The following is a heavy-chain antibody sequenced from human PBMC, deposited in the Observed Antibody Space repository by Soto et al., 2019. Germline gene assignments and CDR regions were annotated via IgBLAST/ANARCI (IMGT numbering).Heavy chain of an antibody. CDR3: ARLWFGEPPGYPDS. D-gene: IGHD3-10*01. CDR2: IYTSGNS. CDR1: GGSIINYY. Sequence: AETLSLTCAAAGGSIINYYWTWIRQPAGKGLEWIGRIYTSGNSNYNPSLKSRVTMSADTSKNQLSLKLSSVTAADTAVYYCARLWFGEPPGYPDSRGQGTRATVSA. V-gene: IGHV4-4*07. J-gene: IGHJ1*01.